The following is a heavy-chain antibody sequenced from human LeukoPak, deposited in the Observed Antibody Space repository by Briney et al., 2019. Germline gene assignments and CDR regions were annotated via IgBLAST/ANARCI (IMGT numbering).Heavy chain of an antibody. J-gene: IGHJ4*02. D-gene: IGHD5-18*01. Sequence: GGSLRLSCAASGFTFSSYAMSWVRQAPGKGLEWVSAISGSGGSTYYADSVKGRFTISRDNSKTTLYLQMNSLRAEDTAVYYCAKDQAYSDTAMVTHYWGQGTLVTVSS. CDR2: ISGSGGST. V-gene: IGHV3-23*01. CDR3: AKDQAYSDTAMVTHY. CDR1: GFTFSSYA.